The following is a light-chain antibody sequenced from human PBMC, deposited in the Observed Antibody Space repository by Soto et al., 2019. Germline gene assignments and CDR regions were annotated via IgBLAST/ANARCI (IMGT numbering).Light chain of an antibody. CDR2: DVS. V-gene: IGKV3-15*01. CDR3: QQYNNWPFS. CDR1: QGVTTN. Sequence: EILMTQSPVTLSVSPGERVTLSCRAGQGVTTNFAWYQQKSGQSPRLLIYDVSTRATGVPARFSGTGSETDFTLTISGLQSEDSAVYFCQQYNNWPFSFGQGTRLEI. J-gene: IGKJ5*01.